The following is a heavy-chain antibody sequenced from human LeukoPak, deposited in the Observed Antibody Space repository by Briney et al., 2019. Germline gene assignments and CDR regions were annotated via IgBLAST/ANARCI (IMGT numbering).Heavy chain of an antibody. CDR3: ARSGYYYDSSGYSIDAFDI. CDR2: IYHSGST. V-gene: IGHV4-30-2*01. Sequence: QASETLSLTCAVSGGSISSGGYSWSWIRQPPGKGLEWIGYIYHSGSTYYNPSLKSRVTISVDTSKNQFSLKLSSVTAADTAVYYCARSGYYYDSSGYSIDAFDIWGQGTMVTVSS. D-gene: IGHD3-22*01. J-gene: IGHJ3*02. CDR1: GGSISSGGYS.